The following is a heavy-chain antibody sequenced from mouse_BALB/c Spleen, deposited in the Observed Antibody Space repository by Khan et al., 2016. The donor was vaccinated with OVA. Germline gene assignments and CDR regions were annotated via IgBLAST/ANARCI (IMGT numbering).Heavy chain of an antibody. J-gene: IGHJ4*01. V-gene: IGHV5-17*02. CDR2: ISSGSSTI. Sequence: EVKLLESGGGLVQPGGSRKLSCAASGFTFSSFGMHWVRQAPEKGLEWVAFISSGSSTIYYADTVKGRFTISRDDPKNTPFLQMTSLRSEDSAMNYCARREGLYAMDYWGQGTSVTVSS. CDR1: GFTFSSFG. D-gene: IGHD3-3*01. CDR3: ARREGLYAMDY.